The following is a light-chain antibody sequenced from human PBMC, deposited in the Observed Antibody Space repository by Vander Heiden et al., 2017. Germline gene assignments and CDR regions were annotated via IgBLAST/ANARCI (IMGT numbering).Light chain of an antibody. CDR2: YNSDSGK. V-gene: IGLV5-45*02. CDR1: PGLNVGTYR. Sequence: QAVLPQPPSPFPSPGASASLTRNLRPGLNVGTYRIYWVPQKPGHPPQYPLRYNSDSGKQQGAGVASRFSGSKDASAKAGILLVTGLQSEEQAAYCCMSWHSSASVFGGGTKLTVL. J-gene: IGLJ2*01. CDR3: MSWHSSASV.